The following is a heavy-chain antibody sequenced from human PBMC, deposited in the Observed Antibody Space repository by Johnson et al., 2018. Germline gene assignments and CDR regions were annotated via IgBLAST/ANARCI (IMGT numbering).Heavy chain of an antibody. CDR1: GFTFSHYA. D-gene: IGHD3-3*01. Sequence: EVQLVETGGGLVQPGGSLRLSCAASGFTFSHYAMSWVRQAPGKGLEWVAGISGSGGTSFYADSLRGRVTVSRDKSKNTLFLHVNGLRAEDTALYYCEKYDHAVFTFAEYFQHWGQGTLLTVSS. J-gene: IGHJ1*01. CDR3: EKYDHAVFTFAEYFQH. CDR2: ISGSGGTS. V-gene: IGHV3-23*04.